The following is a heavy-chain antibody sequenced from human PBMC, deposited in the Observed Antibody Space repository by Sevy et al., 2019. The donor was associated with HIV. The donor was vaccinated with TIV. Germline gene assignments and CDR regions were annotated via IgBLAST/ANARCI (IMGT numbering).Heavy chain of an antibody. V-gene: IGHV3-30*04. CDR3: ARGGFSSSWSLGNYFDY. CDR1: GFTFNNYA. J-gene: IGHJ4*02. D-gene: IGHD6-13*01. CDR2: IPDDGNNI. Sequence: GGSLRLSCATSGFTFNNYALHWVRQAPGKGLEGVAVIPDDGNNIYYADSVKGRLTISRDNSKSTLFLQMNSLRAEDTAVYYCARGGFSSSWSLGNYFDYWGQGALVTVSS.